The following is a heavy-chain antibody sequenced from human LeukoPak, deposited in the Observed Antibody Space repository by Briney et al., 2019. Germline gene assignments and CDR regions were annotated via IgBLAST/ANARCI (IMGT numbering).Heavy chain of an antibody. J-gene: IGHJ3*02. D-gene: IGHD4-17*01. CDR1: GGSISSGSYY. CDR3: ARDGPVGDYIHDAFDI. Sequence: SETLSLTCTVSGGSISSGSYYWSWIRQPAGKGLEWIGRIYTSGSTNYNPSLKSRVTISVDTSKNQFSLKLSSVTAADTAVYYCARDGPVGDYIHDAFDIWGQGTMVTVSS. CDR2: IYTSGST. V-gene: IGHV4-61*02.